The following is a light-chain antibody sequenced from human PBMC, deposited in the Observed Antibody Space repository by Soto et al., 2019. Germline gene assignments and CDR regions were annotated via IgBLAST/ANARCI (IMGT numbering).Light chain of an antibody. V-gene: IGKV2-28*01. CDR3: MQALQTPSGT. CDR2: LGS. CDR1: QSLLHSNGYNY. Sequence: DIVMTQSPLSLPVTRGEPASISCRSSQSLLHSNGYNYLDWYLQKPGQSPQLLIYLGSNRASGVPDRFSGSGSGTDFTLKISRVEAEDVGVYYCMQALQTPSGTFGQGTRLEI. J-gene: IGKJ5*01.